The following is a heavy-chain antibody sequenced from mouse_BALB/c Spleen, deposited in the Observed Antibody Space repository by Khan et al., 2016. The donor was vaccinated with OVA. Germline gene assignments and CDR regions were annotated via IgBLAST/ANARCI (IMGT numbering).Heavy chain of an antibody. CDR3: ARGGGTAPFAY. CDR2: ISDLAYTI. V-gene: IGHV5-15*02. CDR1: GFTFSDYG. Sequence: EVELVESGGGLVQPGGSRKLSCAASGFTFSDYGMAWVRQAPGKGPEWVAFISDLAYTIYYGDAVTGRFTISRENAKNTLYLEMSSLVSEDTAIYYCARGGGTAPFAYWGLGTLVTVSA. D-gene: IGHD1-2*01. J-gene: IGHJ3*01.